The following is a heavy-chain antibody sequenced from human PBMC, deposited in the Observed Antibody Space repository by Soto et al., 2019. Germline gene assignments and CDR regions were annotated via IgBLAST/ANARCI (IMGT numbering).Heavy chain of an antibody. CDR2: VYYSGGA. D-gene: IGHD2-21*02. CDR3: TRDGDGRMTTNPYYYYGMDV. CDR1: GGSISGYY. J-gene: IGHJ6*02. V-gene: IGHV4-59*01. Sequence: PSETLSLTCTVSGGSISGYYWSWIRQPPGEGLEWIGNVYYSGGAKYNPSVERRVSISVDTSKNQFSLNLSSVTAADTAVYYCTRDGDGRMTTNPYYYYGMDVWGPGITVTVSS.